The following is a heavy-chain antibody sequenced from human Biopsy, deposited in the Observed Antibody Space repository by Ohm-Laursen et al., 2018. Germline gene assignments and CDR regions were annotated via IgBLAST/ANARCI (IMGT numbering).Heavy chain of an antibody. V-gene: IGHV4-39*01. CDR3: AKNLAVSSYALDI. Sequence: GTLSLTCPVSGGSISNNNYYWGWIRQPPGKGLEWIGSIFYRGSTHYKPSLKSRVNISVDTFKNQFSLKLGSVTAADTAVYYCAKNLAVSSYALDIWGQGTMVTVSS. CDR2: IFYRGST. CDR1: GGSISNNNYY. J-gene: IGHJ3*02. D-gene: IGHD2/OR15-2a*01.